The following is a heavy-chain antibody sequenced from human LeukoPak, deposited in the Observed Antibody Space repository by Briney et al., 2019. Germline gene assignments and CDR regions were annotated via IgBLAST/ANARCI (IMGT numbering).Heavy chain of an antibody. CDR3: ARGPLRRFLEWLPSSYFDY. J-gene: IGHJ4*02. CDR1: GGSFSGYY. D-gene: IGHD3-3*01. V-gene: IGHV4-34*01. Sequence: PSETLSLTCAVYGGSFSGYYWSWIRQPPGKGLEWIGEINHSGSTNYNPSLKSRVTISVDTSKNQFSLKLSSVTAADTAVYYCARGPLRRFLEWLPSSYFDYWGQGTLVTVSS. CDR2: INHSGST.